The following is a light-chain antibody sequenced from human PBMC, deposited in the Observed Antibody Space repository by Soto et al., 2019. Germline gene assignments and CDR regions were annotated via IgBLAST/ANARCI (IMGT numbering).Light chain of an antibody. Sequence: QSVLTQPPSASGSPGQSVTISCTGTSSDVGGYNFVSWYQQHPGKSPKLMIYEVSKRPSGVPDRFSGSKSGNTASLTVSGLQAEDEADYYCSSDAGSGTYLFGNGIKVTV. V-gene: IGLV2-8*01. CDR2: EVS. CDR1: SSDVGGYNF. CDR3: SSDAGSGTYL. J-gene: IGLJ1*01.